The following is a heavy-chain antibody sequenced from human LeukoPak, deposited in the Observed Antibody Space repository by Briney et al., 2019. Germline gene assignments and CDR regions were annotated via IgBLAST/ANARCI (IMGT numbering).Heavy chain of an antibody. D-gene: IGHD2-15*01. CDR2: TLYRTQWFH. J-gene: IGHJ4*02. CDR3: ARMPVGDHSGDFFDH. Sequence: SQTLSLTCAISGDTVSSNTATWNWIRQSPSRGLEWLGRTLYRTQWFHDFAVSVKSRISIYADTSKNHFYLHLRSVSPEDTAMYFCARMPVGDHSGDFFDHRGQGTLVTVSS. V-gene: IGHV6-1*01. CDR1: GDTVSSNTAT.